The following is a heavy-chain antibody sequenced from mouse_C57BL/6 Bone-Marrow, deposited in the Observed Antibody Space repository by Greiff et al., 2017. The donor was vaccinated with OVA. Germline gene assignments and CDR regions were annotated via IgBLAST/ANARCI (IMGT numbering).Heavy chain of an antibody. J-gene: IGHJ2*01. CDR3: ARDPLYYGSSPFDH. D-gene: IGHD1-1*01. Sequence: EVQLQESGPGLVKPSQSLSLTCSVTGYSITSGYYWNWIRQFPGNKLEWMGYISYDGSNNYNPSLKNRISITRDTSKNQFFLKLNSVTTEDTATYYCARDPLYYGSSPFDHWGQGTTLTVSS. CDR2: ISYDGSN. CDR1: GYSITSGYY. V-gene: IGHV3-6*01.